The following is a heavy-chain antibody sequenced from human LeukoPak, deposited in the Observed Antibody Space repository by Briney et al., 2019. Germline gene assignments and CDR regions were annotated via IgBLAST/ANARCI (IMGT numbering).Heavy chain of an antibody. CDR3: AVGATHYYMDV. CDR1: GGSIRGYY. J-gene: IGHJ6*03. CDR2: IYYSGST. V-gene: IGHV4-59*08. D-gene: IGHD3-16*01. Sequence: TPSETLSLTCTVSGGSIRGYYWSWVRQPPGKGLEWIAYIYYSGSTNYNPSLKSRVTISLDTSKNQFSLKLSSVTAADTAVYYCAVGATHYYMDVWGKGTTVTVS.